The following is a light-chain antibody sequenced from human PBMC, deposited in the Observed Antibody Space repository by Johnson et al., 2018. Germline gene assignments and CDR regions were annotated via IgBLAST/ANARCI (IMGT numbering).Light chain of an antibody. CDR3: GTWDSSLSAGNV. V-gene: IGLV1-51*02. CDR1: SSNIGNNY. Sequence: SVLTQPPSVSAAPGQKVTISCSGSSSNIGNNYVSWYQQLPGTAPKLLIYENNKRPSGIPDRFSGSKSGTSATLGLTGLPTGDEADYYCGTWDSSLSAGNVFGTGTKVTVL. CDR2: ENN. J-gene: IGLJ1*01.